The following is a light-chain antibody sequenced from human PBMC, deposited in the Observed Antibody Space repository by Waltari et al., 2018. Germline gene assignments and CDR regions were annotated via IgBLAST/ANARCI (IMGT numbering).Light chain of an antibody. J-gene: IGLJ2*01. CDR3: GTWDSRMSVAV. Sequence: YVLTQPPSMSPASGPKATISCPGSSPHIGNNYVSWYQQFPGTAPKLLIDENDKRPSGIPGRFSGSKSGTSATLDIHGLQTGDEADYYCGTWDSRMSVAVLGGGTKVTVL. CDR2: END. V-gene: IGLV1-51*01. CDR1: SPHIGNNY.